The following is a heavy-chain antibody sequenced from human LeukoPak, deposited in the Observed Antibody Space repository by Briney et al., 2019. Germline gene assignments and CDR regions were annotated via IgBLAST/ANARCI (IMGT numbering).Heavy chain of an antibody. CDR2: INHSGST. CDR1: GGSFSGYY. J-gene: IGHJ5*02. Sequence: ASETLSLTCAVYGGSFSGYYWSWIRQPPGKGLEWIGEINHSGSTNYNPSLKSRVTISVDTSKNQFSLKLSSVTAADTAVYYCARVGGYCSGGSCYRGDNWFDPWGQGALVTVSS. D-gene: IGHD2-15*01. V-gene: IGHV4-34*01. CDR3: ARVGGYCSGGSCYRGDNWFDP.